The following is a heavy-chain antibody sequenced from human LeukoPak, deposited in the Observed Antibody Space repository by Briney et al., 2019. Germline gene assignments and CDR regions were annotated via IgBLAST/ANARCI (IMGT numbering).Heavy chain of an antibody. J-gene: IGHJ4*02. V-gene: IGHV1-8*01. CDR2: MSPNSGKT. Sequence: ASVKVSCKASGYTFTTSDINWVRQATGQGLEWMGWMSPNSGKTGSAQKFQGRLTMTKNTSTTTAYMEVTGLRFEDTAIYYCARGRPGPAGAGTYDFWGQGTLITVSS. D-gene: IGHD6-13*01. CDR3: ARGRPGPAGAGTYDF. CDR1: GYTFTTSD.